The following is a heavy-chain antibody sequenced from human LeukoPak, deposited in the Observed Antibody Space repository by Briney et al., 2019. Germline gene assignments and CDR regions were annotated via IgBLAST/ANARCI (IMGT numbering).Heavy chain of an antibody. Sequence: PGRSLRLSCAASGFTFSNYGMHWVRQAPGKGLEWVAIISYGGSTKYYADSVKGRFTISRDNSKNTLYLQMNSLRPEDTAVYYCAKSGSQYCNDGSCYFDYWGQGTLVTVSS. CDR2: ISYGGSTK. CDR3: AKSGSQYCNDGSCYFDY. J-gene: IGHJ4*02. D-gene: IGHD2-15*01. V-gene: IGHV3-30*18. CDR1: GFTFSNYG.